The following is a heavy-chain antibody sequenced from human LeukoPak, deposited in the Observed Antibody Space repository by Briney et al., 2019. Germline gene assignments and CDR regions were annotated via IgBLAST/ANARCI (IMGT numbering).Heavy chain of an antibody. Sequence: PGGSLRLSCAASGFTFSSYGMHWVRQAPGKGLEWVAVISYDGSNKYYADSVKGRFTISRDNSKNTLYLQMNSPRAEDTAVYYCAKGLLFDYSPYFDYWGQGTLVTVSS. J-gene: IGHJ4*02. V-gene: IGHV3-30*18. CDR3: AKGLLFDYSPYFDY. CDR1: GFTFSSYG. CDR2: ISYDGSNK. D-gene: IGHD2-21*02.